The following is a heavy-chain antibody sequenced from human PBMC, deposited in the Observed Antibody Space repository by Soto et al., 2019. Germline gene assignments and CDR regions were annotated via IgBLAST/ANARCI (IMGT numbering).Heavy chain of an antibody. V-gene: IGHV4-30-4*01. CDR3: ARERPDGSRLDP. CDR1: GGSISSGDYY. Sequence: QVQLQESGPGLVKPSQTLSLTCTVSGGSISSGDYYWSWIRQPPGKGLEWIGYIYYSWSTYYNPSLKSRVTISVDTSNNQFSLKLSSVTAAATAVYYCARERPDGSRLDPWGQGTLVTVSS. D-gene: IGHD6-13*01. CDR2: IYYSWST. J-gene: IGHJ5*02.